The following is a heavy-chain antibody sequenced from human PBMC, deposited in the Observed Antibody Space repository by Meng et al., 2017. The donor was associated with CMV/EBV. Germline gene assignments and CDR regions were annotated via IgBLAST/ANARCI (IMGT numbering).Heavy chain of an antibody. J-gene: IGHJ6*02. V-gene: IGHV1-69*05. Sequence: SVKVSCKASGGTFSSYAISWVRQAPGQGLEWMGGIIPIFGTANYAQKFQGRVTITTDESTSTAYMELSSLRSEDPAVYYCASTRASVVPAATSSYYYYYGMDVWGQGTTVTVSS. CDR2: IIPIFGTA. D-gene: IGHD2-2*01. CDR1: GGTFSSYA. CDR3: ASTRASVVPAATSSYYYYYGMDV.